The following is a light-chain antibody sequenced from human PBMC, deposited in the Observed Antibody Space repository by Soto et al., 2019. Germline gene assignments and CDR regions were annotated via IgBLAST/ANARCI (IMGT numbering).Light chain of an antibody. CDR3: QKYNSAPST. V-gene: IGKV1-27*01. CDR2: AAS. CDR1: QGISNY. J-gene: IGKJ1*01. Sequence: DIQMTQSPSSLSASVGDRVTITCRASQGISNYLAWYQQKPWKVPKLLIYAASTLHSGVSPHFSGSGSGTDFTLTISSMQPEDVATYYCQKYNSAPSTFGQGTNVEFK.